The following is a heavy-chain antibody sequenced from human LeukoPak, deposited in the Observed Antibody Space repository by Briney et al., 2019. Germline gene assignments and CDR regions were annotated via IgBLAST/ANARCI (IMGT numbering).Heavy chain of an antibody. D-gene: IGHD4-17*01. CDR2: IYYSGST. Sequence: SQTLSLTCAVSGGSISSGGYSWSWIRQPPGKGLEWIGYIYYSGSTNYNPSLKSRVTISVDTSKNQFSLKLSSVTAADTAVYYCARDYGDFGRFDYWGQGTLVTVSS. J-gene: IGHJ4*02. CDR1: GGSISSGGYS. CDR3: ARDYGDFGRFDY. V-gene: IGHV4-61*08.